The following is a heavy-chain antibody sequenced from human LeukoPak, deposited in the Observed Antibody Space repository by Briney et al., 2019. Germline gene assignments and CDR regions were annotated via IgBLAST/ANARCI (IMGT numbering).Heavy chain of an antibody. CDR3: VRNKGHFDVDF. D-gene: IGHD3-9*01. CDR2: VDYSGNT. V-gene: IGHV4-39*07. J-gene: IGHJ4*02. Sequence: SETLSLTCTVSGGSISYSGYHWGWIRQPPGKGLEWIGSVDYSGNTYYRPSLKSRLTISLDTSKNQFFLKLNSVTVADTAVYYFVRNKGHFDVDFWGQGTLVTVSS. CDR1: GGSISYSGYH.